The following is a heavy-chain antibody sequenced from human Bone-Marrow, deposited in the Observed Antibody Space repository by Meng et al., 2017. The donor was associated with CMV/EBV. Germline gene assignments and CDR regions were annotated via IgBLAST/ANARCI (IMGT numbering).Heavy chain of an antibody. CDR2: INPSGGST. D-gene: IGHD2-2*02. J-gene: IGHJ4*02. Sequence: ASVKVSCKASGYTFTSYYMHWARQAPGQGLEWMGIINPSGGSTSYAQKFQGRVTMTRDTSTSTVYMELSSLRSDDTAVYYCARDLQRYCSSTSCYTYDYWGQGTLVTVSS. CDR3: ARDLQRYCSSTSCYTYDY. CDR1: GYTFTSYY. V-gene: IGHV1-46*01.